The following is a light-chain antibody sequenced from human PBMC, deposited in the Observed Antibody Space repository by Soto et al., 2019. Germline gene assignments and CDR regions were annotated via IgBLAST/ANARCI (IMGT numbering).Light chain of an antibody. V-gene: IGKV3-20*01. CDR3: QQYGSSPLT. CDR1: QSVSSSY. Sequence: EIVLTQSPVTLSLPPGERATLSCRASQSVSSSYLAWYQQKPGQAPRLLIYGASSRATGIPDRFSGSGSGTDFTLTISRLEPEDFAVYYCQQYGSSPLTFGQGTKVDIK. CDR2: GAS. J-gene: IGKJ1*01.